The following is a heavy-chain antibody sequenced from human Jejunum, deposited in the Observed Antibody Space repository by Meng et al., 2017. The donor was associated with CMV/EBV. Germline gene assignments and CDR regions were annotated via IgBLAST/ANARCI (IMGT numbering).Heavy chain of an antibody. CDR3: AKDGLVVQPDY. J-gene: IGHJ4*02. V-gene: IGHV3-48*03. D-gene: IGHD2-15*01. CDR1: GFTFSLYD. Sequence: AASGFTFSLYDMTRVRQTPGKGLEWVSYISHNGSAIEYADSVRGRFTISRDNAKNLVHLQMNSLRAEDTAVYYCAKDGLVVQPDYWGQGTLVTVSS. CDR2: ISHNGSAI.